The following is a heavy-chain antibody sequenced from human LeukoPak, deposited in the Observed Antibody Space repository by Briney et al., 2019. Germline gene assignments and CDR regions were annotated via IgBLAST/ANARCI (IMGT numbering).Heavy chain of an antibody. CDR3: ARPLYTGSYWRHAFDI. J-gene: IGHJ3*02. CDR2: IYYSGST. CDR1: SGSISSSGYY. V-gene: IGHV4-39*01. Sequence: SETLSLTCTVSSGSISSSGYYWGWIRQPPGKGLEWIGSIYYSGSTYYNPSLKSRVTISVDTSENQFSLNLNSVTAADTAVYYCARPLYTGSYWRHAFDIWGQGTMVTVS. D-gene: IGHD3-10*01.